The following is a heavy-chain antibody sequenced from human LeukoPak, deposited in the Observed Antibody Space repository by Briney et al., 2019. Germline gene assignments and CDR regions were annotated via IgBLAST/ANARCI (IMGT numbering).Heavy chain of an antibody. CDR3: VRSLRSADF. V-gene: IGHV3-74*01. Sequence: GGPLRLSCAASGFSLSNYWMHWVRQAPGKGLMWVSQISPDGSQTFYADSVKGRFTISRDSAKNTLFLQMDSLRAEDTALYYCVRSLRSADFWGQGTLVTVSS. CDR1: GFSLSNYW. J-gene: IGHJ4*02. CDR2: ISPDGSQT.